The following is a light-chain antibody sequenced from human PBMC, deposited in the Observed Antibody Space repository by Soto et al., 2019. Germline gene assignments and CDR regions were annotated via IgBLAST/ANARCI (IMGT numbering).Light chain of an antibody. CDR3: QQYYSTPPYT. J-gene: IGKJ2*01. CDR2: WAS. CDR1: QSVLYSSNNKNY. Sequence: DIVMTQSPDSLAVSLGERATINCKSSQSVLYSSNNKNYLAWYQQKPGQPPKLLIYWASTRESGVPDRFSGSGSGTDFTLTISSLQAEDVAVYYCQQYYSTPPYTFGQGTTLEIK. V-gene: IGKV4-1*01.